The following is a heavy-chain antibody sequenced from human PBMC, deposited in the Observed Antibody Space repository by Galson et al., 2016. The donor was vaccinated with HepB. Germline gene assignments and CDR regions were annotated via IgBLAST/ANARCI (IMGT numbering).Heavy chain of an antibody. V-gene: IGHV3-23*01. Sequence: LRLSCAASGFSFSAYTMNWVRQAPGKGLEWVSAISGSGGSTYYADSVKGRFTISRDNSKNTLYLQMNSLRAEDTAVYYCAKEFYDYVWGNYRPRPVDYWGQGTLVTVSS. CDR1: GFSFSAYT. CDR2: ISGSGGST. J-gene: IGHJ4*02. D-gene: IGHD3-16*02. CDR3: AKEFYDYVWGNYRPRPVDY.